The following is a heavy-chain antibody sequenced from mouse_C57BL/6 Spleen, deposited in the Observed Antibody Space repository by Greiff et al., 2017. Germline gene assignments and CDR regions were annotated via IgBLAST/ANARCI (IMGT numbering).Heavy chain of an antibody. CDR3: AIPEYSNSPFAY. CDR2: IHPNSGST. Sequence: QVQLKQPGAELVKPGASVKLSCKASGYTFTSYWMHWVKQRPGQGLEWIGMIHPNSGSTNYNEKFKSKATLTVDKSSSTAYMQLSSLTSEDSAVYYCAIPEYSNSPFAYWGQGTLVTVSA. CDR1: GYTFTSYW. D-gene: IGHD2-5*01. V-gene: IGHV1-64*01. J-gene: IGHJ3*01.